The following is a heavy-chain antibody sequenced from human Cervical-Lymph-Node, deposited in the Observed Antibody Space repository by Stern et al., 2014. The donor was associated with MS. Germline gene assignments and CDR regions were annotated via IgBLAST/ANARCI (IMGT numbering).Heavy chain of an antibody. V-gene: IGHV3-30-3*01. D-gene: IGHD5-18*01. CDR1: GFTFSSYA. J-gene: IGHJ4*02. Sequence: QVQLVESGGGVVQPGRSLRLSCAASGFTFSSYAMHWVRQAPGKGLEWVAVISYDGSNKYYADSVKGRFTISRDNSKNTLYLQMNSLRAEDTAVYYCARGWLGGYSPYFDYWGQGTLVTVSS. CDR3: ARGWLGGYSPYFDY. CDR2: ISYDGSNK.